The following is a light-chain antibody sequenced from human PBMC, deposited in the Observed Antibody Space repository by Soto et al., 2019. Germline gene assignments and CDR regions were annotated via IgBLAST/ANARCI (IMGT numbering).Light chain of an antibody. CDR3: QQYDNSPMT. V-gene: IGKV3D-15*01. CDR1: QSVRTD. J-gene: IGKJ5*01. CDR2: GAS. Sequence: EIVMTQSPGTLSVSPGERATLSCRASQSVRTDLAWYQQKPGQPPRLLIYGASNRATGIPDRFSGSGSGTDFTLTISGLDPEDFAVYYCQQYDNSPMTFGQGTRLEIK.